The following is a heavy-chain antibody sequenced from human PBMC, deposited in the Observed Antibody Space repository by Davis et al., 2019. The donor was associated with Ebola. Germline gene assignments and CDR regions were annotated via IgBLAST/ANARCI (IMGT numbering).Heavy chain of an antibody. CDR2: IYDSGRT. Sequence: SETLSLTCNFSDGSISSHYWNWIRQPPGKGLEWVGIIYDSGRTNYNPSLKSRVTISADTSKNQFSLTLRSVTAADTAVYYCVRFGRGAYWGQGTRVTVSS. V-gene: IGHV4-59*11. CDR1: DGSISSHY. CDR3: VRFGRGAY. D-gene: IGHD3-10*01. J-gene: IGHJ4*02.